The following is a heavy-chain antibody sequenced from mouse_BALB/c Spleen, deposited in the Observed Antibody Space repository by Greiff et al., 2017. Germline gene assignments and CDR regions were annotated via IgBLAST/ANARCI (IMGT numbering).Heavy chain of an antibody. V-gene: IGHV5-9-4*01. D-gene: IGHD2-1*01. J-gene: IGHJ1*01. CDR3: AREDYGNYPYWYFDV. CDR2: ISSGGSYT. Sequence: EVHLVESGGGLVKPGGSLKLSCAASGFTFSSYAMSWVRQSPEKRLEWVAEISSGGSYTYYPDTVTGRFTISRDNAKNTLYLEMSSLRSEDTAMYYCAREDYGNYPYWYFDVWGAGTTVTVSS. CDR1: GFTFSSYA.